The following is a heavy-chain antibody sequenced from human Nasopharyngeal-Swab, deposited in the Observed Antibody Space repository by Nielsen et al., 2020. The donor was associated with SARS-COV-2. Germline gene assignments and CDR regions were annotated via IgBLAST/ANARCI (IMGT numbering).Heavy chain of an antibody. Sequence: GESLKISCKGSGYSFTSYWISWVRQMPGKGLEWMGRIDPSDSYTNYSPSFQGHVTISADKSISTAYLQWSSLKASDTTMYYCARHWSDPGNWFDPWGQGTLVTVSS. V-gene: IGHV5-10-1*01. CDR1: GYSFTSYW. CDR2: IDPSDSYT. CDR3: ARHWSDPGNWFDP. J-gene: IGHJ5*02.